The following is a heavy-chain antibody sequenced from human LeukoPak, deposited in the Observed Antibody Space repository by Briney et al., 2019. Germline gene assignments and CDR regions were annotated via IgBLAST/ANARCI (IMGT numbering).Heavy chain of an antibody. V-gene: IGHV5-10-1*01. J-gene: IGHJ5*02. CDR1: GYSFTSYW. Sequence: GESLKISCKGSGYSFTSYWISWVRQMPGKGLEGMGRIDPSESYTNYSPSFQGHVTISAAKSISTAYLQWSSLKASDTAMYYCARIVVVPAAIGGWFDPWGQGTLVTVSS. D-gene: IGHD2-2*01. CDR3: ARIVVVPAAIGGWFDP. CDR2: IDPSESYT.